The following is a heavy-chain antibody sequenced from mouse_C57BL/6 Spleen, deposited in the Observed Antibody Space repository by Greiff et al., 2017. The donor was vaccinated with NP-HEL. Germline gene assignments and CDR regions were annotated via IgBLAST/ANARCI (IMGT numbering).Heavy chain of an antibody. V-gene: IGHV1-72*01. Sequence: VQLQQSGAELVKPGASVKLSCKASGYTFTSYWMHWVKQRPGRGLEWIGRIDPNSGGTKYNEKFKSKATLTVDKPSSTAYMQLSSLTSEDSAVYYCARGATTVVADWYFDVWGTGTTVTVSS. CDR1: GYTFTSYW. CDR2: IDPNSGGT. D-gene: IGHD1-1*01. J-gene: IGHJ1*03. CDR3: ARGATTVVADWYFDV.